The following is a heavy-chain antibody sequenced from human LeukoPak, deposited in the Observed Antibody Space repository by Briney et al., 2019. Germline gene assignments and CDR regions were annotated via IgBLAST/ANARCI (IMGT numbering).Heavy chain of an antibody. V-gene: IGHV3-48*01. D-gene: IGHD6-13*01. CDR2: ISSSSSTI. Sequence: PGGSLRLSCAASGFTFSSYSMNWVRQAPGKGLEWVSYISSSSSTIYYADSVKGRFTISRDNAKNSLYLQMNSLRAEDTAVYYCARGGQLVRPGYFQHWGQGTLVTVSS. CDR1: GFTFSSYS. J-gene: IGHJ1*01. CDR3: ARGGQLVRPGYFQH.